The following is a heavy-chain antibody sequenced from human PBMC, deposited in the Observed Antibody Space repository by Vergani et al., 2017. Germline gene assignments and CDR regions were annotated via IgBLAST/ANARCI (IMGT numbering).Heavy chain of an antibody. CDR3: ARRTDATGSYTSADY. Sequence: EVQLVESGGGLVQPGGSLRLSCAASGFTFSRYWMIWVRQAPGKGLVWVSRLNADGSVTRYADSVRGRFSISRDNAKNTVYLEMSSLRADDTAMYYCARRTDATGSYTSADYWGQGTLVIVSS. J-gene: IGHJ4*02. CDR1: GFTFSRYW. D-gene: IGHD1-26*01. V-gene: IGHV3-74*01. CDR2: LNADGSVT.